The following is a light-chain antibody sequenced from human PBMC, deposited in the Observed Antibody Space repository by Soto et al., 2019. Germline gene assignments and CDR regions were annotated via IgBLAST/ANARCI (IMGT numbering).Light chain of an antibody. CDR3: SSYAGSNNV. CDR2: EVS. CDR1: SSDVGGYNY. J-gene: IGLJ1*01. Sequence: QSALTQPPSASGSPGQSVTISCTGTSSDVGGYNYVSWYQQHPGKAPKLMIYEVSKRPSGVPDRFSGSKSGNTASLTVSGLQAEDEADYYCSSYAGSNNVFGTGTKATV. V-gene: IGLV2-8*01.